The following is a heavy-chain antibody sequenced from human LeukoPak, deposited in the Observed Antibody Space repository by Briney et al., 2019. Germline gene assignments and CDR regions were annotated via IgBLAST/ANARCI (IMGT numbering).Heavy chain of an antibody. Sequence: GGSLRLSCAASGFTFSNYWMHWVRQAPGKGLGWVSRIYSDGSSTYYADSLSGPFTISRDNANNTPYLQITSLRPEDTAVYYCARSVFGANSRVLAYWGQGILVTVSS. J-gene: IGHJ4*02. V-gene: IGHV3-74*01. CDR2: IYSDGSST. CDR3: ARSVFGANSRVLAY. CDR1: GFTFSNYW. D-gene: IGHD4/OR15-4a*01.